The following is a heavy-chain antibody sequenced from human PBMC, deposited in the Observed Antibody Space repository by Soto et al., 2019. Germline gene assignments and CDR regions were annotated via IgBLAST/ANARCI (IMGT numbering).Heavy chain of an antibody. CDR1: GFTFSSYS. CDR3: ASLMVRGVIDY. V-gene: IGHV3-21*01. CDR2: ISSSSSYI. Sequence: GGSLRLSCAASGFTFSSYSMNWVRQAPGKGLEWVSSISSSSSYIYYADSVEGRFTISRDNAKNSLYLQMNSLRAEDTAVYYCASLMVRGVIDYWGQGTLVTVSS. D-gene: IGHD3-10*01. J-gene: IGHJ4*02.